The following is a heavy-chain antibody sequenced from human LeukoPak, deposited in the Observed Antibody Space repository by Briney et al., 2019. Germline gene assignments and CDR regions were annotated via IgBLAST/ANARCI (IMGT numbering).Heavy chain of an antibody. CDR2: IDYLGRT. CDR1: GESFRHYY. V-gene: IGHV4-34*10. D-gene: IGHD3-16*01. CDR3: ARPVWCSATICTGPFDV. Sequence: SETLSLTCAVYGESFRHYYWTWIRQTSAKGLEWIGEIDYLGRTSYNPSLKSRLTISVDTSKNQFYLRLSSITAADTAVYYCARPVWCSATICTGPFDVWGKGTLVAVSS. J-gene: IGHJ4*02.